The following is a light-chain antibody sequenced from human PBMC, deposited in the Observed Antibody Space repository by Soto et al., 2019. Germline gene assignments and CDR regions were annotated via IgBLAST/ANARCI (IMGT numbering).Light chain of an antibody. CDR2: QAS. CDR3: QQYTCLWT. V-gene: IGKV1-5*03. Sequence: IQMTQSPSTLSASVVDRVTITFRASRSLQTWLAWYQQKPGKVPKLLIYQASSLQNGVPARFIGSGSGTEFTLTISSLQPDDVATYYCQQYTCLWTFGPGTKVDIK. J-gene: IGKJ1*01. CDR1: RSLQTW.